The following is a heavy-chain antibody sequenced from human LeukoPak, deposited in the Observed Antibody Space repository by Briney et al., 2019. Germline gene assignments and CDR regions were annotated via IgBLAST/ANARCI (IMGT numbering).Heavy chain of an antibody. CDR2: IYYSGST. J-gene: IGHJ4*02. Sequence: SETLSLTCTVSGGSISSYYWGWIRQPPGKGLEWIGSIYYSGSTYYNPSLKSRVTISVDTSKNQFSLKLSSVTAADTAVYYCATLTAMDYFDYWGQGTLVTVSS. CDR3: ATLTAMDYFDY. D-gene: IGHD5-18*01. V-gene: IGHV4-39*01. CDR1: GGSISSYY.